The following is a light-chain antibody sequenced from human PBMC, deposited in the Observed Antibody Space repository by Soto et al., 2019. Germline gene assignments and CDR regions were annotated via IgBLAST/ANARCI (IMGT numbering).Light chain of an antibody. J-gene: IGKJ4*01. CDR1: QSVSSN. CDR3: QQYNNWPPGT. Sequence: DIVMTQSPATLSVSPGERATLSCRASQSVSSNLAWYQQKPGQAPRLPIYGASTRATGIPARFSGSGSGTEFTLTISSLQSEDFAVYYCQQYNNWPPGTFGGGTKVEIK. V-gene: IGKV3-15*01. CDR2: GAS.